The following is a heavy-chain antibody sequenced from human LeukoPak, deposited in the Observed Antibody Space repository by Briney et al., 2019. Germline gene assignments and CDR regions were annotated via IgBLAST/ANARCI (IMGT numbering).Heavy chain of an antibody. D-gene: IGHD5-18*01. CDR1: GFTFSSYA. CDR3: AKVKEIQLWSQPFDY. V-gene: IGHV3-30*04. J-gene: IGHJ4*02. CDR2: ISYDGSNK. Sequence: GGSLRLSCAASGFTFSSYAMHWVRQAPGKGLEWVAVISYDGSNKYYADSVKGRFTISRDNSKNTLYLQMNSLRPEDTVVYYCAKVKEIQLWSQPFDYWGQGTLVTVSS.